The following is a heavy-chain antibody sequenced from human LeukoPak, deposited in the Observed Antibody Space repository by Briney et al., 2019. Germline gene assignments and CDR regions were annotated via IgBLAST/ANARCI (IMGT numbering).Heavy chain of an antibody. CDR3: ARAVGYSSSWPGYYYYYMDV. CDR2: ISAYNGNT. D-gene: IGHD6-13*01. CDR1: GYTFTSYG. J-gene: IGHJ6*03. V-gene: IGHV1-18*01. Sequence: GASVKVSCKASGYTFTSYGISWVRQAPGQGLEWMGWISAYNGNTNYAQKFQGRVTMTRNTSISTAYMELSSLRSEDTAVYYCARAVGYSSSWPGYYYYYMDVWGKGTTVTISS.